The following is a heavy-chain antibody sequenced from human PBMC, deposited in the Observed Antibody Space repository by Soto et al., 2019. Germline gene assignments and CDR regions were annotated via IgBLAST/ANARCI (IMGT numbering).Heavy chain of an antibody. J-gene: IGHJ4*02. Sequence: PSETLSLTCTVSGGSISSYYWSWIRQPPGKGLEWIGYIYYSGSTNYNPSFKSRVTISVDTSKNQFSLKLSSVTAADTAVYYCARATPPYMVRGVIISPYYFDYWGQGTLVTVSS. V-gene: IGHV4-59*08. CDR3: ARATPPYMVRGVIISPYYFDY. D-gene: IGHD3-10*01. CDR2: IYYSGST. CDR1: GGSISSYY.